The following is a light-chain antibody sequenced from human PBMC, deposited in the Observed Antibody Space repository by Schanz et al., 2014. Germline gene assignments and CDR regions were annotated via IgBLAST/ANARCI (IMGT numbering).Light chain of an antibody. CDR1: SSDVGGYNF. J-gene: IGLJ2*01. V-gene: IGLV2-14*01. CDR2: EGS. CDR3: FSYTRSSTQV. Sequence: QSALIQPPSVSGSPGQSVTISCTGTSSDVGGYNFVSWYQQHPGKAPKLMIYEGSKRPSGVSNRFSGSKSGNTASLTISGLQAEDEADYYCFSYTRSSTQVFGGGTKLTVL.